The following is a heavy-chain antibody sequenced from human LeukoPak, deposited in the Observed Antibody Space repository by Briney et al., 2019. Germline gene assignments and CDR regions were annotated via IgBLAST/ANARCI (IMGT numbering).Heavy chain of an antibody. D-gene: IGHD3-22*01. CDR1: GGSISSSSYY. J-gene: IGHJ4*02. CDR2: IYYSGST. Sequence: SETLSLTCTVSGGSISSSSYYWGWIRQPPGKGLEWIGSIYYSGSTYYNPSLKGRFTISRDNAKNSLYLQMNSLRAEDTAVYYCARDFSPYYYDSSGYYPRYYFDYWGQGTLVTVSS. V-gene: IGHV4-39*02. CDR3: ARDFSPYYYDSSGYYPRYYFDY.